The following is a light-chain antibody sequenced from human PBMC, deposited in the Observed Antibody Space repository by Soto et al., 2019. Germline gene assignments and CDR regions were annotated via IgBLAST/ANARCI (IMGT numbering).Light chain of an antibody. CDR2: AAS. Sequence: DIQMTQSPSSLSASVGDRVTITCRASQSISSYLNWYQQKPGKAPKLLIYAASSLQSGVPSRFSGSGSGTDFTLTISILQPEDFATYYCQQSYSTWFTFGPGTKVDIK. V-gene: IGKV1-39*01. CDR1: QSISSY. J-gene: IGKJ3*01. CDR3: QQSYSTWFT.